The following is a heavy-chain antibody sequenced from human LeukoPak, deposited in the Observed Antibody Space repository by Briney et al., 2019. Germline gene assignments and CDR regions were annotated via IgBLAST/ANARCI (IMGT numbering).Heavy chain of an antibody. Sequence: GGSLRLSCAASGFTVNSNYMSWVRQAPGKGLEYVSAISSNGGSTYYANSVKGRFTISRDNSKNTLYLQMGGLRAEDMAVYYCARGGQWLVHYFDYWGQGTLVTVSS. D-gene: IGHD6-19*01. CDR1: GFTVNSNY. V-gene: IGHV3-64*01. CDR2: ISSNGGST. CDR3: ARGGQWLVHYFDY. J-gene: IGHJ4*02.